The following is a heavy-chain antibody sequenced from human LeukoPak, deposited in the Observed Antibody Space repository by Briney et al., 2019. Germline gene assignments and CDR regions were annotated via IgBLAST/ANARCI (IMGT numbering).Heavy chain of an antibody. CDR2: ISSSGSTM. Sequence: PGGSLRLSCAASGFTFSNYEMNWVRQAPGKGLEWVSYISSSGSTMYYADSVKGRFTISRDNAKNSLYLQMNSLRAEDTAVYYCARGRGSYWGQGTLVTVSS. V-gene: IGHV3-48*03. J-gene: IGHJ4*02. D-gene: IGHD3-16*01. CDR1: GFTFSNYE. CDR3: ARGRGSY.